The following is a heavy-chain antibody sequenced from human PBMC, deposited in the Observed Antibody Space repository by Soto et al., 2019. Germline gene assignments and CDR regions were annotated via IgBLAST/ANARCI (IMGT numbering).Heavy chain of an antibody. J-gene: IGHJ4*02. D-gene: IGHD4-17*01. CDR1: GSDITTYY. CDR3: ARTTAVPNTLRSRYFFDY. V-gene: IGHV4-59*01. CDR2: IYDTGST. Sequence: PSETLSLTCSVSGSDITTYYWSWLRQSPGKGLEWIGHIYDTGSTSYNPSLKSRVTISVDTSKKQFSLRLSAVTAADTAVYYCARTTAVPNTLRSRYFFDYWGQGTLVT.